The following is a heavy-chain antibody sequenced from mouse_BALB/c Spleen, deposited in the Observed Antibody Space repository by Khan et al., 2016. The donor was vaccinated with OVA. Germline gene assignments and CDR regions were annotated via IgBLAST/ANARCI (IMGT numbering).Heavy chain of an antibody. CDR2: ISYSGST. CDR1: GYSITSDYA. D-gene: IGHD2-1*01. CDR3: ARMAYYGNWYFDV. J-gene: IGHJ1*01. V-gene: IGHV3-2*02. Sequence: EVKLLESGPGLVKPSQSLSLTCTVTGYSITSDYAWNWIRQFPGNKLEWMGYISYSGSTSYNPSLKSRISIPRDTSKNQFFLQLSSVTAEDTATYYLARMAYYGNWYFDVWGAGTTVTVSS.